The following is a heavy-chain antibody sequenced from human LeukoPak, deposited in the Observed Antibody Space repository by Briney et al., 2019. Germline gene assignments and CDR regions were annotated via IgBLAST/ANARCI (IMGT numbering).Heavy chain of an antibody. CDR2: ISSSSSYI. V-gene: IGHV3-21*01. Sequence: PGGSLRLSCAASGFTFSSYSMNWVRQAPGKGLEWVSSISSSSSYIYYADSVKGRFTISRDNAKNSLYLQMNGLRAEDTAEYSGAIYDFDSARVRLSDYWGQGTLVTVSS. J-gene: IGHJ4*02. CDR3: AIYDFDSARVRLSDY. CDR1: GFTFSSYS. D-gene: IGHD3/OR15-3a*01.